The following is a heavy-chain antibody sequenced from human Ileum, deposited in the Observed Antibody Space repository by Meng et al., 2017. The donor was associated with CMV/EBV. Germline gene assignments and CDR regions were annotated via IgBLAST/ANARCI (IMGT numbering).Heavy chain of an antibody. Sequence: GESLKISCAASGFTFSSYGMHWVRQAPGKGLEWVAFIRYDGSNKYYADSVKGRFTISRDNSKNTLYLQMNSLRAEDTAIYYCVTPPRHYKYNWYTYSFDYWGQGTLVTVSS. J-gene: IGHJ4*02. V-gene: IGHV3-30*02. CDR2: IRYDGSNK. D-gene: IGHD1-1*01. CDR3: VTPPRHYKYNWYTYSFDY. CDR1: GFTFSSYG.